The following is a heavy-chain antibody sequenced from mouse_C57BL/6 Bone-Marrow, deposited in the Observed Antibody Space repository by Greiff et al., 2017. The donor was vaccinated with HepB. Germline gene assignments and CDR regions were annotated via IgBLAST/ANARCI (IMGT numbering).Heavy chain of an antibody. D-gene: IGHD1-1*01. CDR1: GYTFTDYY. CDR3: ARVYYYVSSPYLDY. V-gene: IGHV1-19*01. J-gene: IGHJ2*01. CDR2: INPYNGGT. Sequence: EVQLQQSGPVLVKPGASVKMSCKASGYTFTDYYMNWVKQSHGKSLEWIGVINPYNGGTSYNQKFKGKATLTVDKSSSTAYMELNSLTSEDSAVYYCARVYYYVSSPYLDYWGQGTTLTVSS.